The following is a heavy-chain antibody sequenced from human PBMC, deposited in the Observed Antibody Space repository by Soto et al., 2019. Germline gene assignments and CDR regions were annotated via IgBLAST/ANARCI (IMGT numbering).Heavy chain of an antibody. D-gene: IGHD4-4*01. V-gene: IGHV3-74*01. CDR1: GFTFSSYW. CDR3: ARKHDYSQGFDP. J-gene: IGHJ5*02. Sequence: GGSLRLSCAASGFTFSSYWMHWVRQAPGKGLVWVSRINSDGSSTSYADSVKGRFTISRDNAKNTLYLQMNSLRAEDTAVYYCARKHDYSQGFDPWGQGTLVTVSS. CDR2: INSDGSST.